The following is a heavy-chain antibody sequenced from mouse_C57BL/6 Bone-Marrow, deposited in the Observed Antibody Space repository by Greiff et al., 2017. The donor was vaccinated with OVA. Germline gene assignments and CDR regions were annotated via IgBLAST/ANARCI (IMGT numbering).Heavy chain of an antibody. Sequence: EVQLQQSGAELVRPGASVKLSCTASGFNIKDYYMHWVKQRPEQGLEWIGRIDPEDGDTEYASKFQGKATITADTSSNTAYLQLSSLTSEDTAVYYCTDYLYYAMDYWGQGTSVTVSS. V-gene: IGHV14-1*01. D-gene: IGHD2-4*01. CDR2: IDPEDGDT. CDR1: GFNIKDYY. CDR3: TDYLYYAMDY. J-gene: IGHJ4*01.